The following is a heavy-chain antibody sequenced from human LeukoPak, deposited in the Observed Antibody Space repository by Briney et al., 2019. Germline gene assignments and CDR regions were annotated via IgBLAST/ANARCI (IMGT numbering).Heavy chain of an antibody. D-gene: IGHD3-9*01. J-gene: IGHJ4*02. CDR2: IWYDGSNK. CDR1: GFTFSSYG. CDR3: ARDRRHYDILTGYNYYFDY. V-gene: IGHV3-33*01. Sequence: GGSLRLSCAASGFTFSSYGMPWVRQAPGKGLEWVAVIWYDGSNKYYADSVKGRFTISRDNSKNTLYLQMNSLRAEDTAVYYCARDRRHYDILTGYNYYFDYWGQGTLVTVSS.